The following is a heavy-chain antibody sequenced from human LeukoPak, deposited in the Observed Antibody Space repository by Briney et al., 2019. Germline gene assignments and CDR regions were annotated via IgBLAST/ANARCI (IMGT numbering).Heavy chain of an antibody. V-gene: IGHV4-30-4*01. CDR3: ARDIGTYFDY. Sequence: SQTLSLTCTVSGGSISSGDYYWSWIRQPPGKGLEWIGYIYYSGSTYYNPSLKSRVTISIDTSKNQFSLILSSVTAADTAVYYCARDIGTYFDYWGQGTLVTVSS. J-gene: IGHJ4*02. CDR1: GGSISSGDYY. D-gene: IGHD3-10*01. CDR2: IYYSGST.